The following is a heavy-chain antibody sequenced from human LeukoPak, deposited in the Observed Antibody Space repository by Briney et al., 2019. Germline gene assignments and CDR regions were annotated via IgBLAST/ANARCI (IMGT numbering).Heavy chain of an antibody. CDR1: GFTFSSYS. CDR3: ARGVVEAAFDI. V-gene: IGHV3-21*01. CDR2: ISSSSSYI. Sequence: GGSLRLSCAASGFTFSSYSMNWVRQAPGKGLEWVSSISSSSSYIYYADSVKGRFTISRDNAKNSLYLQMNSLRAEDTAVYYCARGVVEAAFDIWGQGTMVTVSS. J-gene: IGHJ3*02. D-gene: IGHD3-22*01.